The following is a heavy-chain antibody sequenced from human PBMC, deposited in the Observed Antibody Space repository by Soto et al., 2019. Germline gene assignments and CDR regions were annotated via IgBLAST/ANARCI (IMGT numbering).Heavy chain of an antibody. Sequence: SVKVSCKASGGTFSSYTIAWVRQAPGQGLEWMGKIIPLFGTTNYVEKFQGRLTITADASTSTAYMELSSLRSEDTAMYYCARDSIAAAGTDYWGQGTLVT. J-gene: IGHJ4*02. CDR1: GGTFSSYT. D-gene: IGHD6-13*01. CDR2: IIPLFGTT. V-gene: IGHV1-69*13. CDR3: ARDSIAAAGTDY.